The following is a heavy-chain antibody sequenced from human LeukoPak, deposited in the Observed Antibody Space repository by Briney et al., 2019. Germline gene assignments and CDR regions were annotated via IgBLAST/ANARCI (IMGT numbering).Heavy chain of an antibody. CDR2: ISYDGSNK. CDR3: AKESFISYDSSGYYSSDY. CDR1: GFTFTTYW. D-gene: IGHD3-22*01. Sequence: GGSLRLSCAASGFTFTTYWMSCVRQAPGKGLEWVAVISYDGSNKYYADSVKGRFTISRDNSKNTLYLQMNSLRAEDTAVYYCAKESFISYDSSGYYSSDYWGQGTLVTVSS. V-gene: IGHV3-30*18. J-gene: IGHJ4*02.